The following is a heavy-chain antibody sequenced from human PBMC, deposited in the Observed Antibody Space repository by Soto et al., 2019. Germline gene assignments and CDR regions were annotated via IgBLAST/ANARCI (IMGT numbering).Heavy chain of an antibody. CDR3: AAGSQWLVPVDY. J-gene: IGHJ4*02. V-gene: IGHV3-33*01. Sequence: PGGSLRLSCAASGYTFSSYGMHWVRQAPGKGLEWVAVIWYDGSNKYYADSVKGRFTISRDNSKNTLYLQMNSLRAEDTAVYYCAAGSQWLVPVDYWGQGTLVTVSS. D-gene: IGHD6-19*01. CDR2: IWYDGSNK. CDR1: GYTFSSYG.